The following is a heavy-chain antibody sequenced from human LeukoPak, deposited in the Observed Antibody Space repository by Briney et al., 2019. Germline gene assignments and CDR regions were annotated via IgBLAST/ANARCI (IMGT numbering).Heavy chain of an antibody. J-gene: IGHJ4*02. CDR2: VNPSGGST. V-gene: IGHV1-46*01. CDR3: ARDAF. D-gene: IGHD3-3*02. Sequence: ASVKVSCTTSGYSFTNFYIHWVRQAPGQGLEWIGMVNPSGGSTISAQKFQDRVNMTTDTSTRTVYMEMTGLTSDDTGIYYCARDAFWGQGTQVTVSS. CDR1: GYSFTNFY.